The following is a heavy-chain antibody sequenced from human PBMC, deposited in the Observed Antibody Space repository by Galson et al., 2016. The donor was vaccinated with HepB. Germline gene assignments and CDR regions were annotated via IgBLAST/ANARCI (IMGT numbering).Heavy chain of an antibody. D-gene: IGHD2-15*01. V-gene: IGHV1-2*06. CDR2: INPKSGGT. J-gene: IGHJ5*02. CDR1: GYAFTGYY. CDR3: ARGEDLIVVVPATMDP. Sequence: SVKVSCKASGYAFTGYYIQWLRQAPGQGLEWVGLINPKSGGTNFAQKFQGRVTMTRDSSISTAYIELRSLRSDDTAIYYCARGEDLIVVVPATMDPWGQGTLVTVSS.